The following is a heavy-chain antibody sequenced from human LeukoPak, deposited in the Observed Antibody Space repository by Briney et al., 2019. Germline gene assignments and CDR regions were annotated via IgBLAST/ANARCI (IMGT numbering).Heavy chain of an antibody. CDR3: ARASGLPFTMTLDY. V-gene: IGHV1-46*01. Sequence: ASVKLSCKASGYTFTSYYMHWVRHAPGQGLEWMGIINPSGGSTSYAQKFQGRVTMTRDTSMSTVYMELSSLRSEDTAVYYCARASGLPFTMTLDYWGQGTLVTVSS. CDR1: GYTFTSYY. CDR2: INPSGGST. J-gene: IGHJ4*02. D-gene: IGHD3-22*01.